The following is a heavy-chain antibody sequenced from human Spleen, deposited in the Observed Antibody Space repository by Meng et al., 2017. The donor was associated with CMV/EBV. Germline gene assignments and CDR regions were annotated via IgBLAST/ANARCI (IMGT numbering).Heavy chain of an antibody. Sequence: SETLSLTCTVSGGSISSYYWSWIRQPPGKGLEWIGYIYYSGSTNYNPSLKSRVTISVDTSKNQFSLKLSSVTAADTAVYYCAIGYCSSTSCYDRSEWFDPWGQGTLVTVSS. J-gene: IGHJ5*02. D-gene: IGHD2-2*01. CDR3: AIGYCSSTSCYDRSEWFDP. CDR2: IYYSGST. V-gene: IGHV4-59*01. CDR1: GGSISSYY.